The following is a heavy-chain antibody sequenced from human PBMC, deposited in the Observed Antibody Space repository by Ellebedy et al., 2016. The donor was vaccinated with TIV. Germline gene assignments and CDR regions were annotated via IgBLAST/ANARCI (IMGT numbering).Heavy chain of an antibody. CDR2: ITPIFGRA. Sequence: ASVKVSXXASGGIFSTYGINWVRQAPGQGFEWMGGITPIFGRANYAQKFQGRVIITADESTTTAYMELSSLRFEDTAVYYCARGWTVAGSPDPSFFWGQGTLVTVSS. V-gene: IGHV1-69*13. CDR3: ARGWTVAGSPDPSFF. D-gene: IGHD6-19*01. CDR1: GGIFSTYG. J-gene: IGHJ4*02.